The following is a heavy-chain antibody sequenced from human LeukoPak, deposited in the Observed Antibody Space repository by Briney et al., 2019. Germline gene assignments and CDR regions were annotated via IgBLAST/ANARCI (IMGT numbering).Heavy chain of an antibody. V-gene: IGHV3-23*01. CDR3: AKSPAYYYDSGGYYYIDY. Sequence: GWSLRLSCAAAGFTFISYAMSWGGQAPGQGPAWVSAISGSGGSTCYADSVKGRFTISRDNSKNTLYLQMNSLRAEDTAVYYCAKSPAYYYDSGGYYYIDYWGQGTLVTVSS. CDR2: ISGSGGST. CDR1: GFTFISYA. J-gene: IGHJ4*02. D-gene: IGHD3-22*01.